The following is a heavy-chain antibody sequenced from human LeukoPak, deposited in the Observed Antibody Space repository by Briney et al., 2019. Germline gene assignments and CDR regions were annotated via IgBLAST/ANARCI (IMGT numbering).Heavy chain of an antibody. D-gene: IGHD3-22*01. CDR3: AREAKDYYDSSGTNWFDP. J-gene: IGHJ5*02. CDR1: GYTFTGYY. Sequence: ASVKVSCKASGYTFTGYYMHWVRQAPGQGLEWMGWINPNSGGTNYVQKFQGRVTMTRDTSISTAYMELSRLRSDDTAVYYCAREAKDYYDSSGTNWFDPWGQGTLVTVSS. V-gene: IGHV1-2*02. CDR2: INPNSGGT.